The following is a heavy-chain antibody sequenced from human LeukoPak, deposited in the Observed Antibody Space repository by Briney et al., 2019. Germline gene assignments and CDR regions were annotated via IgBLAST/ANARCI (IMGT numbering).Heavy chain of an antibody. J-gene: IGHJ4*02. V-gene: IGHV1-2*04. CDR3: ARVGVGARVIPFDY. Sequence: ASVKVSCKASGYTFTGYYMHWVRQAPGQGLEWMGWINPNSGGTNYAQKFQGWVTMTRDTSISTAYMELSRLRSDDTAVYYCARVGVGARVIPFDYWGQGTLVTVSS. CDR2: INPNSGGT. D-gene: IGHD1-26*01. CDR1: GYTFTGYY.